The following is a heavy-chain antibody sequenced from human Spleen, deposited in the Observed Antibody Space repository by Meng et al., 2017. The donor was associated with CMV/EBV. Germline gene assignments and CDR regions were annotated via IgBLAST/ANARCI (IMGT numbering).Heavy chain of an antibody. CDR1: GYTFTSYG. CDR3: TRGGDYRASYGWFDP. CDR2: ISAYNGNT. Sequence: ASVKVSCKASGYTFTSYGISWVRQAPGQGLEWMGWISAYNGNTNYAQKLQGRVTMTTDTSTSTAYMELSSLRSEDTAVYYCTRGGDYRASYGWFDPWGQGTLVTVS. D-gene: IGHD4-11*01. V-gene: IGHV1-18*01. J-gene: IGHJ5*02.